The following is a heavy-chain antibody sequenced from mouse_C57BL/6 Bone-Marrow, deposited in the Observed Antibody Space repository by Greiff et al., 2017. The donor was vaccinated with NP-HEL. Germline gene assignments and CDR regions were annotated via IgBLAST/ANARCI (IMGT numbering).Heavy chain of an antibody. CDR3: ARGANWDDWYFDV. CDR2: IYIGNGYA. CDR1: GYTFTSYG. J-gene: IGHJ1*03. D-gene: IGHD4-1*01. V-gene: IGHV1-58*01. Sequence: VQLKESGAELVRPGSSVKMSCKTSGYTFTSYGINWVQQRPGQGLEWIGYIYIGNGYAEYNEMFKGKATLTSDTSSSTAYMQLSSLTSEDSAIYCCARGANWDDWYFDVWGTGTTVTVSS.